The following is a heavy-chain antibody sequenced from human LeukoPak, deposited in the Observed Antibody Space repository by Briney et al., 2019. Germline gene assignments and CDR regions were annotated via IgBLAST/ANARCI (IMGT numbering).Heavy chain of an antibody. D-gene: IGHD6-19*01. V-gene: IGHV4-39*02. CDR1: GGSISSSGYA. CDR2: IYYSGNT. J-gene: IGHJ3*02. Sequence: SETLSLTCTVAGGSISSSGYAWGWIRQPPGKGLEWIGSIYYSGNTYYPPSLKSRVTISIDTSKNHFSLKLTSVGAADTAVYYCARRTTAVPGDALDIWGQGTLVTVSS. CDR3: ARRTTAVPGDALDI.